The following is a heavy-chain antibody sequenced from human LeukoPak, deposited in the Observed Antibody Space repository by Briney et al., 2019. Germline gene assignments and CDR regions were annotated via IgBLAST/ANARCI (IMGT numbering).Heavy chain of an antibody. Sequence: ASVKVSCKASGYTFTSYDINWVRQATGQGLEWMGWMNPNSGNTGYAQKFQGRVTMTTDTSTSTAYMELRSLRSDDTAVYYCARVDIEVVPAAMIWFDPWGQGTLVTVSS. CDR3: ARVDIEVVPAAMIWFDP. CDR2: MNPNSGNT. CDR1: GYTFTSYD. V-gene: IGHV1-8*01. J-gene: IGHJ5*02. D-gene: IGHD2-2*01.